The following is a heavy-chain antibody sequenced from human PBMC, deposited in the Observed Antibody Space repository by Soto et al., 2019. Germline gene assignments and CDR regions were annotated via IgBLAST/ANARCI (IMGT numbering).Heavy chain of an antibody. CDR3: ARHGWEPSLPSIDGYYYYGMDV. Sequence: GESLKISCKGSGYSFTSYWISWVRQMPGKGLEWMGRIDPSDSYTNYSPSFQGHVTISADKSISTAYLQWSSLKASDTAMYYCARHGWEPSLPSIDGYYYYGMDVWGQGTTVTVSS. V-gene: IGHV5-10-1*01. CDR1: GYSFTSYW. J-gene: IGHJ6*02. D-gene: IGHD2-2*01. CDR2: IDPSDSYT.